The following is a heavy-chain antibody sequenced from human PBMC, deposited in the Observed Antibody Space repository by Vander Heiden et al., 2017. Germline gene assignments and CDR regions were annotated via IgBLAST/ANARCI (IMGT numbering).Heavy chain of an antibody. D-gene: IGHD5-12*01. J-gene: IGHJ4*02. V-gene: IGHV4-59*01. Sequence: QLQESGPRLVKPPETLSLTCTVSAASLSNYYWSWIRHSPGKGLEWIDFAYHSGSTNYNPSLKGRVTLSVDTSKNQFSLRLTSVTAADTAVYYCATSSSGASYTGYNNWGRGTQVIVSS. CDR1: AASLSNYY. CDR3: ATSSSGASYTGYNN. CDR2: AYHSGST.